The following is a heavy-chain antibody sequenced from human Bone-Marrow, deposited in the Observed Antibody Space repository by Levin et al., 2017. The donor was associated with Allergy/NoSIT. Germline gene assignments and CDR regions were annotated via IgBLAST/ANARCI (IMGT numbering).Heavy chain of an antibody. CDR3: ARGTYAGPLFYYDS. Sequence: PGGSLRLSCEASGDMFNRHAFGWVRQAPGQGLEWLGDIIPIMDSTNYPEKFQGRVTLTVDESTSRAYMELRDLRSEDTALYFCARGTYAGPLFYYDSWGQGTQVTVSS. CDR2: IIPIMDST. V-gene: IGHV1-69*01. CDR1: GDMFNRHA. J-gene: IGHJ4*02.